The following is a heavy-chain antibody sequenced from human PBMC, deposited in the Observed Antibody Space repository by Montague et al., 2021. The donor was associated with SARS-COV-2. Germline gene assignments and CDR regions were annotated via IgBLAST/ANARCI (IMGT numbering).Heavy chain of an antibody. J-gene: IGHJ4*02. CDR3: ATLPSSITIFGVVQGYYFDD. CDR1: GGSFSGYY. CDR2: KYYSGST. V-gene: IGHV4-34*01. Sequence: SETLSLTCAVYGGSFSGYYWSWIRKPPGKGLEWIGFKYYSGSTYYNPTLKSRVTISVDTSKNQFSLKLSYVTAAGTAVYYCATLPSSITIFGVVQGYYFDDWAREPWSPSPQ. D-gene: IGHD3-3*01.